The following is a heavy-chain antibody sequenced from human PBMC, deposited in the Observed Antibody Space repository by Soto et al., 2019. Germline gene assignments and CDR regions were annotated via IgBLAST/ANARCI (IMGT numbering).Heavy chain of an antibody. CDR2: IWYDGSNK. CDR3: ARDLSGDYGALDT. Sequence: HPGGSLRLSCAASGFTFSSYGMHWARQGPGKGLEWVAVIWYDGSNKVYADSVKGRFTISKDNSKNTLYLQMNSLRAEDTAVYYSARDLSGDYGALDTWGQGTMVTVSS. CDR1: GFTFSSYG. V-gene: IGHV3-33*01. J-gene: IGHJ3*02. D-gene: IGHD4-17*01.